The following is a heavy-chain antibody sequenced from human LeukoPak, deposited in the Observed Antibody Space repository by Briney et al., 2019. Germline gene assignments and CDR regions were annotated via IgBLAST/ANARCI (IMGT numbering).Heavy chain of an antibody. CDR1: GGSISSYY. J-gene: IGHJ4*02. Sequence: SETLSLTCTVSGGSISSYYWSWIRQPPGKGLEWIGYIYYSGSTNYNPSLKSRVTISVDTSKNQFSLKLGSVTAADTAVYYCARGNKEYYFDYWGQGTLVTVSS. V-gene: IGHV4-59*01. CDR2: IYYSGST. D-gene: IGHD1/OR15-1a*01. CDR3: ARGNKEYYFDY.